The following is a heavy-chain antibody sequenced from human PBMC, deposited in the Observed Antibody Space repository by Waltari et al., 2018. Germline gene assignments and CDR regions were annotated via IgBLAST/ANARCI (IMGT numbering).Heavy chain of an antibody. V-gene: IGHV1-69*08. D-gene: IGHD1-26*01. Sequence: QVQLVQSGAEVKKPGSSVKVSCKASGGTFSSYAISWVRQAPGQGLEWMGRNIPNFGTANYAQKFQGRVTITADKSTSTAYMERSSLRSEDTAVYYCAREYSGSYYRGGYFDYWGQGTLVTVSS. CDR3: AREYSGSYYRGGYFDY. CDR1: GGTFSSYA. CDR2: NIPNFGTA. J-gene: IGHJ4*02.